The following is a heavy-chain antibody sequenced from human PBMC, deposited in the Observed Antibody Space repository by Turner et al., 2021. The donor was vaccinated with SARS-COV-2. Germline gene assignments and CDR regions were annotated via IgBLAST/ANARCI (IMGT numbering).Heavy chain of an antibody. D-gene: IGHD3-22*01. CDR3: ARSPTTPGFYYDSSGYYTPYYFDY. CDR1: GFTFSSYC. V-gene: IGHV3-21*01. CDR2: ISSSRRYI. J-gene: IGHJ4*02. Sequence: EVQLVESGGGLVKPGGSLRLPCAASGFTFSSYCMNWVRQAPGKGLEWVSSISSSRRYIDYADSVKGRFTISRDNAKNSLYLQMNSLRAEDTAVYYCARSPTTPGFYYDSSGYYTPYYFDYWGQGTLVTVSS.